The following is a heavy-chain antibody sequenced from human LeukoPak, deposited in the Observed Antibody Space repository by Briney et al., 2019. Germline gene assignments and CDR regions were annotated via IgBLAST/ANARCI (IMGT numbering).Heavy chain of an antibody. CDR2: IYYSGST. CDR3: AREGRYSGYDPFDY. CDR1: GGSISSYY. Sequence: SETLSLTCTVSGGSISSYYWSWIRQPPGKGLEWIGYIYYSGSTNYNPSLKSRVTISVDPSKNQFSLKLSSVTAADTAVYYCAREGRYSGYDPFDYWGQGTLVTVPS. J-gene: IGHJ4*02. D-gene: IGHD5-12*01. V-gene: IGHV4-59*01.